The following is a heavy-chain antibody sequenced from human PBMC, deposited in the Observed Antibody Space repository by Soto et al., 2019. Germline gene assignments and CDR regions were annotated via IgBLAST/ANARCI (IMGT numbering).Heavy chain of an antibody. CDR1: GYTFTSDYG. CDR2: IIPILGIA. V-gene: IGHV1-69*04. D-gene: IGHD2-2*01. CDR3: ARGSCSSTSCYYYYGMDV. Sequence: ASVKVSCKASGYTFTSDYGISWVRQAPGQGLEWMGRIIPILGIANYAQKFQGRVTITADKSTSTAYMELSSLRSEDTAVYYCARGSCSSTSCYYYYGMDVWGQGTTVTVSS. J-gene: IGHJ6*02.